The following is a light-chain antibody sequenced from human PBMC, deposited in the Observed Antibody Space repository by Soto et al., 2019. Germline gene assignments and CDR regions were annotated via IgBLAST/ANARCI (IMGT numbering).Light chain of an antibody. CDR2: EVS. CDR1: SSDVGGYNY. Sequence: QSALTQPASVSGSPGQSITISCTGTSSDVGGYNYVSWYQQHPGKAPKLMIYEVSNRPSGVSNRFSGSKSGNTASLTISGLQAEDGADYYCTSYTSTSSYVVFGGGT. J-gene: IGLJ2*01. V-gene: IGLV2-14*01. CDR3: TSYTSTSSYVV.